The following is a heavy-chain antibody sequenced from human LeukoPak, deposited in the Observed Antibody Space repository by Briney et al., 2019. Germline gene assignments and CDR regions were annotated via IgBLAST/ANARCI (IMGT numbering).Heavy chain of an antibody. Sequence: GASVNVSCKASGYTFTGYYMHWVRQAPGQGLEWMGWINPNSGGTNCAQKFQGRVTMTRDTSISTAYIELSRLRSDDTAVYYCARGETGDVWYFDLWGRGTLVTVSS. CDR3: ARGETGDVWYFDL. CDR1: GYTFTGYY. D-gene: IGHD7-27*01. J-gene: IGHJ2*01. V-gene: IGHV1-2*02. CDR2: INPNSGGT.